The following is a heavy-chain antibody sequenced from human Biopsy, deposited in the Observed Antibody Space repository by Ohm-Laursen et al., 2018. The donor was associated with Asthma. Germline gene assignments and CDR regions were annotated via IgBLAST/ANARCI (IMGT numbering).Heavy chain of an antibody. J-gene: IGHJ4*02. D-gene: IGHD2-2*01. CDR2: INSVFGTT. CDR3: ARKAGSCISRTCYSLDF. CDR1: GGTFNTYV. V-gene: IGHV1-69*01. Sequence: GSSVKVSCNSLGGTFNTYVIGWVRQAPGQGLEWMGGINSVFGTTTYPQKFQDRVTITADDSTSTVYMELSSLRSEDTAVYYCARKAGSCISRTCYSLDFWGRGTLVTVSS.